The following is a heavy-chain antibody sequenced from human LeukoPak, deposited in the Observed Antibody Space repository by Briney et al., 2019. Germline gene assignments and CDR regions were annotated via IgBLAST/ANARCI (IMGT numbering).Heavy chain of an antibody. CDR1: GGSISSYY. J-gene: IGHJ3*02. V-gene: IGHV4-59*12. Sequence: SETLSLTCTVSGGSISSYYWSWIRQPPGKGLEWIGSIYYSGSTYYNPSLKSRVTISVDTSKNQFSLKLSSVTAADTAVYYCARDPRNHDSGSDAFDIWGQGTMVTVSS. D-gene: IGHD1-26*01. CDR2: IYYSGST. CDR3: ARDPRNHDSGSDAFDI.